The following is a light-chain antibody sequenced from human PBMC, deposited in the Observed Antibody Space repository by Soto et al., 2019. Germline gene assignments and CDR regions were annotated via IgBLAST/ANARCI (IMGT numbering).Light chain of an antibody. CDR1: QSVGSY. V-gene: IGKV3-11*01. Sequence: EIVLTQSPATLSLSPGERATLSCRASQSVGSYLAWYQQKAGQSPRLLIYDASKRASGIPARFSGSGSGTDFTRTISSLEPEDFAVYYCQQRDRWPPIFTFGPGTKVDI. CDR2: DAS. J-gene: IGKJ3*01. CDR3: QQRDRWPPIFT.